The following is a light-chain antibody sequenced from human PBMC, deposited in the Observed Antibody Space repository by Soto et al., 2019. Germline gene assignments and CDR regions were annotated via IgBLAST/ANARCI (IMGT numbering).Light chain of an antibody. CDR2: KAS. J-gene: IGKJ1*01. CDR3: QPYNTYSWT. Sequence: DIQMTQSPSTLSASVGDRVTITCRASQSINSWLAWYQQKPGKAPKILIYKASSLESGVPSRFSGSGSGTEFTLTISSLQPDDFATYYCQPYNTYSWTFGQGTKVEIK. V-gene: IGKV1-5*03. CDR1: QSINSW.